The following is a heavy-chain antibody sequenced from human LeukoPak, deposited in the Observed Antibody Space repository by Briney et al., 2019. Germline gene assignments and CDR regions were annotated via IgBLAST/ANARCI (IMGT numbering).Heavy chain of an antibody. J-gene: IGHJ4*02. CDR1: GGSFSGYY. V-gene: IGHV4-39*01. Sequence: PSETLSLTCAVYGGSFSGYYWGWIRQPPGKGLEWIGSIYYSGSTYYNPSLKSRVTISVDTSKNQFSLKLSSVTAADTAVYYCARQPPFVLRYFDWLPFEDYWGQGTLVTVSS. D-gene: IGHD3-9*01. CDR3: ARQPPFVLRYFDWLPFEDY. CDR2: IYYSGST.